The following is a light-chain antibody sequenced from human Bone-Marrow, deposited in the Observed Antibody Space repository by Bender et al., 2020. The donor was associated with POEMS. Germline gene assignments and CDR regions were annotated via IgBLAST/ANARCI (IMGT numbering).Light chain of an antibody. Sequence: QSVLTQPPSVSGAPGQRVTISCTGSSSNTGSGYDINWYQHLPGTAPKLLIYGYNNRPSGVPDRFSGSKSGTSASLAITGLQSEDETDYSCAAWDDSLSAWVFGGGTKLTVL. CDR1: SSNTGSGYD. CDR2: GYN. CDR3: AAWDDSLSAWV. J-gene: IGLJ3*02. V-gene: IGLV1-50*01.